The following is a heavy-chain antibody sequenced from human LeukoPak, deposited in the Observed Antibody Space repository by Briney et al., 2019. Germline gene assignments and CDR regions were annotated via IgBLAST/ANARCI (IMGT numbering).Heavy chain of an antibody. CDR2: IYHSGNT. CDR3: ARLSFAAGIFDYYYYMDV. Sequence: PSETLSLTCTVSGYSISSGYYWAWIRQPPGKGLEWIGSIYHSGNTYYNPSLKSRVTISLDTSKSQFSLKLSSVTAADTAVYYCARLSFAAGIFDYYYYMDVWGKGTTVTISS. V-gene: IGHV4-38-2*02. J-gene: IGHJ6*03. D-gene: IGHD6-13*01. CDR1: GYSISSGYY.